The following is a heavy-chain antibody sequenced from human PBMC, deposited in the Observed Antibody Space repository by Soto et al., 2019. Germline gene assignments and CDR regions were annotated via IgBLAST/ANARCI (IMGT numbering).Heavy chain of an antibody. CDR2: INPSGGST. Sequence: QVQLVQSGAEVKKPGASVKVSCKASGYTFTSYYMHWVRQAPGQGLEWMGIINPSGGSTSYAQKFQGRVKMSSDTSTSTVYMELSSLRSEDTAVYYCAREYCSGGSCYLQHWGQGTLVTVSS. D-gene: IGHD2-15*01. CDR3: AREYCSGGSCYLQH. V-gene: IGHV1-46*03. J-gene: IGHJ1*01. CDR1: GYTFTSYY.